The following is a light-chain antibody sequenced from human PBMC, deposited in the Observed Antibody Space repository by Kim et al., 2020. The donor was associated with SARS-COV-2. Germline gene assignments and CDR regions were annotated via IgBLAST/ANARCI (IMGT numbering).Light chain of an antibody. CDR2: DVS. Sequence: QSALTQPASVSGSPGQSITISCTGTSSDVGGYKYVSWYQQHPGKAPKLMIYDVSHRPSGVSNRFSGSKSGNTASLTISGLQAEDEADYYCSSYTSSTTNYVFGTGTKVTVL. V-gene: IGLV2-14*03. J-gene: IGLJ1*01. CDR1: SSDVGGYKY. CDR3: SSYTSSTTNYV.